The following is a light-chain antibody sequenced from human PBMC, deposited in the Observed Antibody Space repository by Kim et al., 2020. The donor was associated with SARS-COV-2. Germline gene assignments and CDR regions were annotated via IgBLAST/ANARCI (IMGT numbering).Light chain of an antibody. V-gene: IGLV10-54*04. CDR2: RNN. J-gene: IGLJ3*02. Sequence: QTATLTCPVNSNNVGDKGASWLQQLQGHPPNLLSYRNNNRPSGISEKFSASRSGNTASLTITGLLPEDEADYYCSAWDSSLSAWVFGGGNQLTVL. CDR1: SNNVGDKG. CDR3: SAWDSSLSAWV.